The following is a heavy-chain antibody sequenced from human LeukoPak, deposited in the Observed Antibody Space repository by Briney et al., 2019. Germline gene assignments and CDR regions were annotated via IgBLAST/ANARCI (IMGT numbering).Heavy chain of an antibody. J-gene: IGHJ4*02. Sequence: ASVKVSCKASGYTFTGYYMHWVRQAPGQGLEWMGWINPNSGGTNYAQKFQGRVTMTRDTSISTAYMELSRLRSDDTAVYYCARDWAAAGTGPFDYWGQGTLVTVSS. D-gene: IGHD6-13*01. CDR2: INPNSGGT. CDR3: ARDWAAAGTGPFDY. CDR1: GYTFTGYY. V-gene: IGHV1-2*02.